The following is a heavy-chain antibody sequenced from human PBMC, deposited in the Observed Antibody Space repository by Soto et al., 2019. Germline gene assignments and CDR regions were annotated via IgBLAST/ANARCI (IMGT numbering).Heavy chain of an antibody. CDR3: ARGEAMVLDY. D-gene: IGHD5-18*01. CDR1: GGSISSGGYS. CDR2: IYHSGST. Sequence: XLQLQESGXXXXKPSQTLSLTCAVSGGSISSGGYSWSWIRQPPGKGLEWIGYIYHSGSTYYNPSLKSRVTISVDRSKNQFSLKLSSVTAADTAVYYCARGEAMVLDYWGQGTLVTVSS. J-gene: IGHJ4*02. V-gene: IGHV4-30-2*01.